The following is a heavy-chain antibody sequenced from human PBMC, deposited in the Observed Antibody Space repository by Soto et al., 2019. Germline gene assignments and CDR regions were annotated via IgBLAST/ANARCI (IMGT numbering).Heavy chain of an antibody. D-gene: IGHD3-10*01. J-gene: IGHJ4*02. CDR1: GFTFSNYT. CDR2: ISYDEIDK. Sequence: GGSLRLSCAASGFTFSNYTMHWVRQAPGTGLEWVALISYDEIDKYFADAVKGRSTISRDNSKTTLYLQMDSLRAEDTAVYYCAGRSGSSDYWGRGTLVTVSS. CDR3: AGRSGSSDY. V-gene: IGHV3-30*04.